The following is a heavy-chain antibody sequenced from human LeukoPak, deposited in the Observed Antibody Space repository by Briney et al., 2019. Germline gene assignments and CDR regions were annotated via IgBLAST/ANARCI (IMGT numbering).Heavy chain of an antibody. J-gene: IGHJ4*02. V-gene: IGHV3-15*01. Sequence: GGSLRLSCGASGFTFTNAWMSWVRQAPGKGLEWVGRIKSKTDGCTTDYAATVKGRFTISRDDSKDTLYLQMNSLKTEDTAVYYCTTRKLVTMVRGVIIAAPSFDYWGQGTLVTVSS. CDR1: GFTFTNAW. CDR2: IKSKTDGCTT. D-gene: IGHD3-10*01. CDR3: TTRKLVTMVRGVIIAAPSFDY.